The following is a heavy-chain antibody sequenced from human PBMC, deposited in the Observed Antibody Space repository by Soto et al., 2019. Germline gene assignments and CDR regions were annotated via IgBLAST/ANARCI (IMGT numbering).Heavy chain of an antibody. V-gene: IGHV3-30*03. Sequence: GGSLRLSCAASGFTFSSYGMHWVRQAPGKGLEWVAVISYDGSNKYYADSVKGRFTISRDNSKNTLYLQMNSLRAEDTAVYYCATIAVAGTWIDYWGQGTLVTVSS. D-gene: IGHD6-19*01. CDR1: GFTFSSYG. J-gene: IGHJ4*02. CDR3: ATIAVAGTWIDY. CDR2: ISYDGSNK.